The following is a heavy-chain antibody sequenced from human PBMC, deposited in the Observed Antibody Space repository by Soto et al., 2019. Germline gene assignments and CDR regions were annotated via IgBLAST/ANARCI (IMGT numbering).Heavy chain of an antibody. J-gene: IGHJ5*02. CDR2: VYSSGGT. Sequence: SETLSLTCTVSGGSMSVFYWAWIRQPAGKGLEWIGRVYSSGGTHYSPSLKSRVTISLDTSKNQFSLMLLSVTDADTAVYFCARGQPFSDWFDPWGQGTLVTVSS. V-gene: IGHV4-4*07. D-gene: IGHD3-3*02. CDR3: ARGQPFSDWFDP. CDR1: GGSMSVFY.